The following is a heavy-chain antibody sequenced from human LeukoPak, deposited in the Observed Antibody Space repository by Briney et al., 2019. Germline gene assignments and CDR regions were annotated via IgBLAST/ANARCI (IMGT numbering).Heavy chain of an antibody. V-gene: IGHV3-53*05. Sequence: GGSLRLSCAASGFTVSSNYMSWVRQAPGKGLEWVSVIYSGGSTYYADSVKGRFTISRDNSKNTLYLQMNSLRAEDTAVYYCAKPLYSSGWYTFDYWGQGTLVTVSS. CDR3: AKPLYSSGWYTFDY. CDR1: GFTVSSNY. D-gene: IGHD6-19*01. J-gene: IGHJ4*02. CDR2: IYSGGST.